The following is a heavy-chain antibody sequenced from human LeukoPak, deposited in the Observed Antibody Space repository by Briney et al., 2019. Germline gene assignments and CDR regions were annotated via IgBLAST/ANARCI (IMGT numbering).Heavy chain of an antibody. CDR2: IRSKANSYAT. J-gene: IGHJ3*01. V-gene: IGHV3-73*01. Sequence: GGSLRLSCAASGFTFSGAAMHWGRQASGKGLEWVGRIRSKANSYATAYAASVKGRFTISRDDSKNTSYLQMNSLKTEATAVYYCTSRAQLLSDAFDLWGQGTMVTVSS. D-gene: IGHD2-2*01. CDR3: TSRAQLLSDAFDL. CDR1: GFTFSGAA.